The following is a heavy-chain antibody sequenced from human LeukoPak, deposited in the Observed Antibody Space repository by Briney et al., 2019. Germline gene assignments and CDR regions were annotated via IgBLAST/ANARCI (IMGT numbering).Heavy chain of an antibody. V-gene: IGHV4-4*07. D-gene: IGHD3-9*01. J-gene: IGHJ4*02. CDR3: ARVAVFYDILTGYYPHGYFDY. CDR2: IYTSGST. Sequence: SETLSLTCTVSGGSICSYYWSWIRQPAGKGLEWIGRIYTSGSTNYNPSLKSRVTMSVDTSKNQFSLKLSSVTAADTAVYYCARVAVFYDILTGYYPHGYFDYWGQGTLVTVSS. CDR1: GGSICSYY.